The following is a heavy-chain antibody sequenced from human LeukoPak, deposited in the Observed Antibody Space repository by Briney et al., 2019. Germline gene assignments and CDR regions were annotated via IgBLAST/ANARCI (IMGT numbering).Heavy chain of an antibody. Sequence: PSEALSLTCTVSGGSISSGGYYWSWIRQHPGKGLEWIGYIYYSGSTYYNPSLKSRVTISVDTSKNQFSLKLSSVTAADTAVYYCARAFRHSSRWFDPWGQGTLVTVSS. J-gene: IGHJ5*02. V-gene: IGHV4-31*03. CDR2: IYYSGST. CDR1: GGSISSGGYY. D-gene: IGHD6-13*01. CDR3: ARAFRHSSRWFDP.